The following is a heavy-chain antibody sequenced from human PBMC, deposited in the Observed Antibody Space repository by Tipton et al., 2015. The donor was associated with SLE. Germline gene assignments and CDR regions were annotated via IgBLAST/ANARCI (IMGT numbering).Heavy chain of an antibody. D-gene: IGHD2-15*01. CDR1: GCTFTSYA. J-gene: IGHJ4*02. CDR2: INPYTGNT. V-gene: IGHV1-18*01. Sequence: QVQLVQSGAEIKKPGASVKVSCKASGCTFTSYAISWVRQAPGQGLEWMGWINPYTGNTDYAQKVQGRVTMTTDTSRSTAYLDLRSLRPDDTAVYYCARRVAVTDYFDFWGQGTLVTVSS. CDR3: ARRVAVTDYFDF.